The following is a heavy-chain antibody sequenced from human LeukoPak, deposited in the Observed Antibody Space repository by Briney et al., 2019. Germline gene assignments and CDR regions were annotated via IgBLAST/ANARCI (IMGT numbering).Heavy chain of an antibody. CDR3: ARDPATVTSHFDY. Sequence: GGSLRLSCVASGFIFSRYDTHWVRQAPGKGLEWVALIWHDGSKTHYADSVKGRFTISRDDSKSTLYVQMNSLRVEDTAVYYCARDPATVTSHFDYWGQGALVTVSS. J-gene: IGHJ4*02. V-gene: IGHV3-33*01. CDR1: GFIFSRYD. D-gene: IGHD4-17*01. CDR2: IWHDGSKT.